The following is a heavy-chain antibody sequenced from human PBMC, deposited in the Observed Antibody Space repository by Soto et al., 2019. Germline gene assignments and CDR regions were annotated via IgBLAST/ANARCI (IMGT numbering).Heavy chain of an antibody. CDR1: GYTFASYG. D-gene: IGHD3-16*01. V-gene: IGHV1-18*01. J-gene: IGHJ4*01. CDR3: ALCFRWSGYDCDVLDY. Sequence: ASVKVSCKASGYTFASYGISWVRQAPGQGLEWMGWSSTSSGDTKSSQNLQGRVTFSTDTSTSTAYMELRSLRSEDTAVYYCALCFRWSGYDCDVLDYWGQGSLVTVSA. CDR2: SSTSSGDT.